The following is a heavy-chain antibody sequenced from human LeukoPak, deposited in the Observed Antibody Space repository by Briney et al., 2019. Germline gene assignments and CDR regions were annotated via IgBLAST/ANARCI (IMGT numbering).Heavy chain of an antibody. V-gene: IGHV3-66*01. CDR3: ARGPRIAVAGTYFDY. D-gene: IGHD6-19*01. CDR2: IYSGSST. CDR1: GFTVSGNY. J-gene: IGHJ4*02. Sequence: GGSLRLSCAASGFTVSGNYMSWVRQAPGKGLEWVSIIYSGSSTFYADSVKGRFTISRDNSKNAVYLRMNSLRAEDTAVYYCARGPRIAVAGTYFDYWGQGTLVAVSS.